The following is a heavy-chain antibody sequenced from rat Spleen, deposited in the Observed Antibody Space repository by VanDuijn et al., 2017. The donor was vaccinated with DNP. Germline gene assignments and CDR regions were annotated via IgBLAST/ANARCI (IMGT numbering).Heavy chain of an antibody. V-gene: IGHV2-6*01. J-gene: IGHJ2*01. CDR3: ARDGQWDYLDY. Sequence: QVQLKESGPGLVQPSQTLSLTCTVSGFSLTSYSVSWVRQPPGKGLEWIAAMSSGGSTYYNSALKSRLSFSSDPSKSQVFLKLNSLQTEDTATYYCARDGQWDYLDYWGQGVMVTVSS. D-gene: IGHD1-1*01. CDR2: MSSGGST. CDR1: GFSLTSYS.